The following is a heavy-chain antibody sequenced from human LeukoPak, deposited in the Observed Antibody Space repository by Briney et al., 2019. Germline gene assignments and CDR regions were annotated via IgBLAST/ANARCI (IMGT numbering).Heavy chain of an antibody. CDR2: IGISSTYI. V-gene: IGHV3-21*01. J-gene: IGHJ4*02. D-gene: IGHD3-22*01. CDR3: ARGIGQQLSDSDY. Sequence: QSGGSLRLSCAASGFTISSYSMNWFRQAPGKGLEWVSAIGISSTYIYYADSVKGRFTISRDNAENSLYLQMNSLRAEDTAVYYCARGIGQQLSDSDYWGQGTLVTVSS. CDR1: GFTISSYS.